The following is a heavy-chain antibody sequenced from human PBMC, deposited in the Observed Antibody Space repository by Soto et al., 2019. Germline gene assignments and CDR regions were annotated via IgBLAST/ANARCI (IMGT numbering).Heavy chain of an antibody. Sequence: QLHFQESGPGLVKPSETLSLTCTVSGDSLSSASYYWAWIRQPPGKVLEWIGSIFFNGGAYYTPSLASRVTISVATSKNKLSLRLMSVTAADTAVYYCARQERSDFGPGWFDTWGQGARVTVSS. V-gene: IGHV4-39*01. J-gene: IGHJ5*02. CDR3: ARQERSDFGPGWFDT. CDR1: GDSLSSASYY. CDR2: IFFNGGA. D-gene: IGHD1-1*01.